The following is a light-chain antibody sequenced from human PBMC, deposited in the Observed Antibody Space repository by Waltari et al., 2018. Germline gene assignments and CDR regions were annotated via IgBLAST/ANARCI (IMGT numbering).Light chain of an antibody. CDR3: MTWRGGAWV. CDR2: YISDSDN. J-gene: IGLJ3*02. Sequence: QAVVTQPASLSASPGASASLTCTLHSGINIETSRIYWYQQRPGSPPQFLLRYISDSDNRQGSGVPSRFSGSKDASANAGILVIAGLQSEDEADYYCMTWRGGAWVFGGGTKLTVL. V-gene: IGLV5-45*01. CDR1: SGINIETSR.